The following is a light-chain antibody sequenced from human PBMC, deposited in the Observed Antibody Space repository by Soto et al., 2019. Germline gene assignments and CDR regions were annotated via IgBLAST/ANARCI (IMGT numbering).Light chain of an antibody. CDR1: SSNIGAGYD. J-gene: IGLJ3*02. CDR3: QSYDSSLSGPNWV. V-gene: IGLV1-40*01. CDR2: GNS. Sequence: QSVLTQSPSVSGAPGQRVTISCTGSSSNIGAGYDVHWYQHLPGTAPKLLIYGNSNRPSGVPDRFSGSKSGTSASLAITGLQAEDEADYYCQSYDSSLSGPNWVFGGGTQLTVL.